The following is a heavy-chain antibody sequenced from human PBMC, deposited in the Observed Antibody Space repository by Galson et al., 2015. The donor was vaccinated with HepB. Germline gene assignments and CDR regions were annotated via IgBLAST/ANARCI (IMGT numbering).Heavy chain of an antibody. V-gene: IGHV3-43*01. J-gene: IGHJ4*02. CDR3: AKDKSGDILYYFDY. D-gene: IGHD3-9*01. Sequence: SLRLSCAASGFTFDDYTMHWVRQAPGKGLEWVSLISWDGGSTYYADSVKGRFTISRDNSKNSLYLQMNSLRTEDTALYYCAKDKSGDILYYFDYWGQGTLVTVSS. CDR1: GFTFDDYT. CDR2: ISWDGGST.